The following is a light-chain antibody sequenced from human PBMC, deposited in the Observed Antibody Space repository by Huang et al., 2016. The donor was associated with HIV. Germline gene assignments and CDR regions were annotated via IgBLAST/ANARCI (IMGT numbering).Light chain of an antibody. J-gene: IGKJ1*01. Sequence: DIQLTQSPSSLSASLGDRVTITCRASQSVRRYLNWYQQKPGNAPNLLIYGASNLHSGVPSRFSGSGSGTEFTLTISSLQPEDLATYYCEQTSEKWTVGQGTKVDI. CDR3: EQTSEKWT. CDR1: QSVRRY. CDR2: GAS. V-gene: IGKV1-39*01.